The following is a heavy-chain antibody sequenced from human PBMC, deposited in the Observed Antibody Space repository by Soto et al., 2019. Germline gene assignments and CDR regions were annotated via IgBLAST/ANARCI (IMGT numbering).Heavy chain of an antibody. Sequence: GGSLRLSCAAAGFTVSNIYMSWVRQAPGKGLEWVSVIYSGGITYNADSVKGRFTTSRDNSKNTLYLQMNSLRAEDTSVYYCARHPRNEACRYYYYYHMDAWGKGSTVTVPS. CDR2: IYSGGIT. CDR1: GFTVSNIY. CDR3: ARHPRNEACRYYYYYHMDA. J-gene: IGHJ6*03. V-gene: IGHV3-66*04. D-gene: IGHD1-1*01.